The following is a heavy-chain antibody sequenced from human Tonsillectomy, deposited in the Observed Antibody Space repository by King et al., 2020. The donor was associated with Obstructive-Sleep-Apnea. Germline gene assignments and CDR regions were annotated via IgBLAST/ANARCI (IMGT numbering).Heavy chain of an antibody. Sequence: VQLVESGGGVVQPGRSLRLSCAASGFTFSSYGMHWVRQAPGKGLEWVAVIWVDGSNKYYAYSVKGRFTSSRDNSKNTLYLQMNSLRAEDTAVYYCARVRIQLWYSMDVWGQGTTVTVSS. CDR1: GFTFSSYG. CDR2: IWVDGSNK. V-gene: IGHV3-33*01. D-gene: IGHD5-18*01. J-gene: IGHJ6*02. CDR3: ARVRIQLWYSMDV.